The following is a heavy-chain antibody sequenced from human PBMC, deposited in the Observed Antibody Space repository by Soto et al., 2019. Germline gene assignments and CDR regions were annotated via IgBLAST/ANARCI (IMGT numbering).Heavy chain of an antibody. Sequence: SAHLVRQAPGKGREWMGRFDPEDGETIYAQKFQARVTMTEDTSTDTAYMELSSLRSEDTAVYYCETQRGALDCWCQGKRVTVS. J-gene: IGHJ1*01. D-gene: IGHD2-2*03. V-gene: IGHV1-24*01. CDR2: FDPEDGET. CDR1: S. CDR3: ETQRGALDC.